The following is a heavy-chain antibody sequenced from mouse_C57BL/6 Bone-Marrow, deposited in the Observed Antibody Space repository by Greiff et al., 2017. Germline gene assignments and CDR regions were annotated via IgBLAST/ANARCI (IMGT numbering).Heavy chain of an antibody. CDR3: TRRFSYYYGSSYEYFDV. V-gene: IGHV6-6*01. Sequence: EVKLMESGGGLVQPGGSMKLSCAASGFTFSDAWMDWVRQSPEKGLEWVAEIRNKANNHATYYAESVKGRFTISRDDSKSSVYLQMNSLRAEDTGSYYCTRRFSYYYGSSYEYFDVWGTGTTVTVSS. CDR1: GFTFSDAW. J-gene: IGHJ1*03. CDR2: IRNKANNHAT. D-gene: IGHD1-1*01.